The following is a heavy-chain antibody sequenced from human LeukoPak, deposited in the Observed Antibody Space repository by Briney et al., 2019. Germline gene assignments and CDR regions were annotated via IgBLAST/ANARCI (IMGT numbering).Heavy chain of an antibody. D-gene: IGHD3-22*01. CDR1: GGSISSYY. CDR3: ARDSDYYDSSGLDY. V-gene: IGHV4-59*01. Sequence: SETLSLTCTVSGGSISSYYWSWIRQPPGKGLEWIGYIYYSGSTNYNPSLKSRVAISVDTSKNQFSLKLSSVTAADTAVYYCARDSDYYDSSGLDYWGRGTLVTVSS. J-gene: IGHJ4*02. CDR2: IYYSGST.